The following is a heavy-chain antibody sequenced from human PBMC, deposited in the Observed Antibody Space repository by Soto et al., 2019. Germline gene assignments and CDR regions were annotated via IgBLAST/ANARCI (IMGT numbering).Heavy chain of an antibody. CDR1: GGSLSSGDYY. V-gene: IGHV4-31*03. J-gene: IGHJ5*02. CDR3: ARADWAGTARLDP. D-gene: IGHD6-19*01. CDR2: ITYSGST. Sequence: PSETLSLTCIVSGGSLSSGDYYCSWLRQHTGKGLEWIGYITYSGSTYYNPSLKSRVTISIDTSNNQFSLKLNSVTAADTAVYYCARADWAGTARLDPSGQGTLVIVSS.